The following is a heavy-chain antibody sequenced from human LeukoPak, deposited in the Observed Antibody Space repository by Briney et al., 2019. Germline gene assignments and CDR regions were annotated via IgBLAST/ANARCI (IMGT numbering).Heavy chain of an antibody. CDR2: ISAYNGNT. D-gene: IGHD3-10*01. CDR1: GYTFTSYG. J-gene: IGHJ6*03. CDR3: ARIRGERRLGFYYYYYMDV. V-gene: IGHV1-18*01. Sequence: ASVKVSCKASGYTFTSYGISWVRQAPGQGLEWMGWISAYNGNTNYAQKLQGRVTMTTDTSTSTAYMELRSLRSDDTAVYYCARIRGERRLGFYYYYYMDVSGKGTTVTVSS.